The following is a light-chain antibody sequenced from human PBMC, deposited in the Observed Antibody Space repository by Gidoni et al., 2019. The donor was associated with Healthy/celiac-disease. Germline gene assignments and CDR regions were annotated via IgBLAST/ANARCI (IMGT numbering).Light chain of an antibody. CDR2: DAS. CDR3: QQYDNLPLT. Sequence: DIQMPQSPSSLSASVGDRVTITCQASQDISNYLNWYQQKPGKAPKLLSYDASNLETGVQSRFSGSGSGTDFTFTISSLQPEDIATYYCQQYDNLPLTFGGGTKVEIK. CDR1: QDISNY. J-gene: IGKJ4*01. V-gene: IGKV1-33*01.